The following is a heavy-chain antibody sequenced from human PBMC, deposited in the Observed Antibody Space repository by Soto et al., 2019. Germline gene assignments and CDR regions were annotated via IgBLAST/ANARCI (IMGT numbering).Heavy chain of an antibody. CDR2: IYYSGST. V-gene: IGHV4-31*03. D-gene: IGHD2-15*01. J-gene: IGHJ4*02. CDR3: ARDRGCSGGSCHYYFDY. Sequence: PSETLSLTCTVSGGSISSGGYYWSWIRQHPGKGLEWIGYIYYSGSTYYNPSLKSRVTISVDTSKNQFSLKLSSVTAADTAVYYCARDRGCSGGSCHYYFDYWGQGTLLTVSS. CDR1: GGSISSGGYY.